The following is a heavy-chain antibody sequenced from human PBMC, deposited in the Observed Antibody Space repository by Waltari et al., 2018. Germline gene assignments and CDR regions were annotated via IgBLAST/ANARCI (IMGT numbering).Heavy chain of an antibody. J-gene: IGHJ6*03. V-gene: IGHV3-30*02. CDR3: AKEGPSGSRYGVYYYYMDV. Sequence: QVQLVESGGGVVQPGGSLRLSCAASGFTFSNYGMHWVRQAPGKGLEWVAFIRYDGSNKYYTDSVKGRFTISRDNSKNTLYLQMSSLRAEDTAVYYCAKEGPSGSRYGVYYYYMDVWGKGTTVPISS. D-gene: IGHD6-13*01. CDR2: IRYDGSNK. CDR1: GFTFSNYG.